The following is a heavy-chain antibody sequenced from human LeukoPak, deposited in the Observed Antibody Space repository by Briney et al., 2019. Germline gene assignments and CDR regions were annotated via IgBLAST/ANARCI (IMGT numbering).Heavy chain of an antibody. CDR3: TSPQRSEAALAY. J-gene: IGHJ4*02. CDR1: GFTFSSYW. Sequence: SGESLRLSCAASGFTFSSYWMSWVRQAPGKGLEWVANIKQDGSEKYYVDSVKGRFTISRDNAKNSLYLQMNSLRTEDTAVYYCTSPQRSEAALAYWGQGALVTVSS. D-gene: IGHD2-15*01. CDR2: IKQDGSEK. V-gene: IGHV3-7*05.